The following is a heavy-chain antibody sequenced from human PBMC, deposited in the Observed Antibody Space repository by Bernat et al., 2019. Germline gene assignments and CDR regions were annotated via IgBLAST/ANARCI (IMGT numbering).Heavy chain of an antibody. V-gene: IGHV3-33*06. D-gene: IGHD4-17*01. CDR2: IWYDGSNK. Sequence: QVQLVESGGGVVQPGRSLRLSCAASGFTFSSYGMHWVRQAPGKGLEWVAVIWYDGSNKYYADSVKGRFTISRDNSKNTLYLQMNSLRAEDTAVYYCAKARLTTVTIVNYWGQGTLVTVSS. CDR3: AKARLTTVTIVNY. CDR1: GFTFSSYG. J-gene: IGHJ4*02.